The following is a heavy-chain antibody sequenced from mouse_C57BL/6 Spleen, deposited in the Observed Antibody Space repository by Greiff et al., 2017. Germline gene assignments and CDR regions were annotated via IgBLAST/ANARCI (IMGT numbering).Heavy chain of an antibody. CDR1: GYTFTSYW. CDR3: ARWGVNSWFAY. V-gene: IGHV1-64*01. J-gene: IGHJ3*01. D-gene: IGHD1-3*01. CDR2: IHPNSGST. Sequence: VQLQQPGAELVKPGASVKLSCKASGYTFTSYWMHWVKQRPGQGLEWIGMIHPNSGSTNYNEKFKRKATLTVDKSSITAYMQLSSLTSEDSAVDYCARWGVNSWFAYWGQGTLVTVSA.